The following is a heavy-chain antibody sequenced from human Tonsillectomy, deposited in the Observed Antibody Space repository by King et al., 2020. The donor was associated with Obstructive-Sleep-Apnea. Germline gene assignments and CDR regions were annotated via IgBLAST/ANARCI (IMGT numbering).Heavy chain of an antibody. J-gene: IGHJ4*02. V-gene: IGHV4-59*01. CDR1: GGSLSSYY. Sequence: KLQESGPGLVKPSETLSLTCTFSGGSLSSYYWSLIRQPPGEGLELVGYIYFDWSTNYNPSLKSRVNISVDTSKNQFSLKLSSVTAADTAVYYCARGKSNPDYWGQGTLVTVSS. CDR3: ARGKSNPDY. CDR2: IYFDWST.